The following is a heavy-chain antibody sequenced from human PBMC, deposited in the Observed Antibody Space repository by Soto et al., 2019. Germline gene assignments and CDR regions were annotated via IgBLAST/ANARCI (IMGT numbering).Heavy chain of an antibody. J-gene: IGHJ4*02. V-gene: IGHV1-69*19. CDR1: GGTFNTYA. D-gene: IGHD3-10*01. CDR2: ISPMFGAA. CDR3: AREVQVHTPAFGY. Sequence: QVQLVQSGAEMKKPGSSVKVSCQSSGGTFNTYAMNWVRQAPGQGPEWMGDISPMFGAANYAPKFQGRVTITADEATGTPYMQVSSLPSEDTALYFCAREVQVHTPAFGYWGQGTLVTVSS.